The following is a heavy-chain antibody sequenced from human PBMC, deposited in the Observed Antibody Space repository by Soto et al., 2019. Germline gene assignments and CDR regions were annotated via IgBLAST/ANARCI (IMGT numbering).Heavy chain of an antibody. CDR1: GLNFRNLA. CDR3: TTTPGMRGWFDP. V-gene: IGHV3-23*03. D-gene: IGHD3-10*01. Sequence: GGSLILSCVTSGLNFRNLAMTLVRQAPGEGLEGVSSITSSGSNTNHADSVKGRFTISRDNSKKTLFLQMTSLRVEDTAIYYCTTTPGMRGWFDPWGQGTQVTVSS. J-gene: IGHJ5*02. CDR2: ITSSGSNT.